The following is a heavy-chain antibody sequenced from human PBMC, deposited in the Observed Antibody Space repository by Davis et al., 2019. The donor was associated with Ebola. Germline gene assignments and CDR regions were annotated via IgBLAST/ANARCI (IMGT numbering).Heavy chain of an antibody. CDR3: ARDTGYCSGGSCYYFDY. CDR2: INPSGGST. V-gene: IGHV1-46*01. J-gene: IGHJ4*02. Sequence: ASVKVSCKASGYTFTRYYMHWVRQAPGQGLEWMGIINPSGGSTSYAQKFQGRVTMTRDTSTSTVYMELSSLRSEDTAVYYCARDTGYCSGGSCYYFDYWGQGTLVTVSS. CDR1: GYTFTRYY. D-gene: IGHD2-15*01.